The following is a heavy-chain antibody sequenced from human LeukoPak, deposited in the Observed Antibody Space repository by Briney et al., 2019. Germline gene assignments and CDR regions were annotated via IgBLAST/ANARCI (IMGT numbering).Heavy chain of an antibody. J-gene: IGHJ4*02. CDR3: ARAGGYCSSTSCWGPIDY. CDR1: GYTFTGYY. CDR2: INPNSGGT. Sequence: ASAKVSCKASGYTFTGYYMHWVRQAPGQGLEWMGWINPNSGGTNYAQKFQGRVTMTRDTSISTAYMELSRLRSDDTAVYYCARAGGYCSSTSCWGPIDYWGQGTLVTVSS. V-gene: IGHV1-2*02. D-gene: IGHD2-2*03.